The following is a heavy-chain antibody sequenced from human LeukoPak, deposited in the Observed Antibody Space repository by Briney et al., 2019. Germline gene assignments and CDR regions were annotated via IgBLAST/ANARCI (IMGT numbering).Heavy chain of an antibody. CDR2: IKQDGSQK. J-gene: IGHJ5*02. V-gene: IGHV3-7*05. CDR1: GFTFSNYG. D-gene: IGHD6-6*01. Sequence: GGSLRLSCATSGFTFSNYGRSWVRQAPGKGLQWVANIKQDGSQKYYVDSVKGRFTISRDNAKNSLYLQMDSLRAEDTAVYYCAKVIATRPAWGQGTLVTVSS. CDR3: AKVIATRPA.